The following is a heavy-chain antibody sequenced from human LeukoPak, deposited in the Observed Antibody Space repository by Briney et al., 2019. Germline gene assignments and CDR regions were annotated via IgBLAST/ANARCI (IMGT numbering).Heavy chain of an antibody. CDR1: GFTFSSYA. CDR2: ISYDGSNK. V-gene: IGHV3-30*04. J-gene: IGHJ4*02. CDR3: ARGLLWFGESLTYFDY. D-gene: IGHD3-10*01. Sequence: GGSLRLSCAASGFTFSSYAMHWVRQAPGKGLEWVAVISYDGSNKYYADSVKGRFTISRDNSKNTLNLQMNSLRAEDTAVYYCARGLLWFGESLTYFDYWGQGTLVTVSS.